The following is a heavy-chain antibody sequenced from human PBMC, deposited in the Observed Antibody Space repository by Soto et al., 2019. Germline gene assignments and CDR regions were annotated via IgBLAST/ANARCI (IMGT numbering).Heavy chain of an antibody. J-gene: IGHJ4*02. CDR1: EFTFSNYW. D-gene: IGHD5-12*01. Sequence: GGSLRLSCAASEFTFSNYWMHWVRQAPGKGLVWVSRIKGDGSITNYADSVKGRFTISRDNAKNTLFLQMNSLTAEDTAVYYCEKGQLIVATSFYFDYWGQGNLVSVSS. V-gene: IGHV3-74*01. CDR2: IKGDGSIT. CDR3: EKGQLIVATSFYFDY.